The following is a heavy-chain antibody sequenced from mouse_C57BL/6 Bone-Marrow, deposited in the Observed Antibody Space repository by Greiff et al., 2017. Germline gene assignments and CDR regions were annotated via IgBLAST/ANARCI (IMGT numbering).Heavy chain of an antibody. Sequence: VQGVESGPELVKPGASVKISCKASGYAFSSSWMNWVKQRPGKGLEWIGRIYPGDGDTNYNGKFKGKATLTADKSSSTAYMQLSSLTSEDSAVYFCARSAYYSFAYWGQGTLVTVSA. D-gene: IGHD2-10*01. CDR2: IYPGDGDT. V-gene: IGHV1-82*01. CDR1: GYAFSSSW. CDR3: ARSAYYSFAY. J-gene: IGHJ3*01.